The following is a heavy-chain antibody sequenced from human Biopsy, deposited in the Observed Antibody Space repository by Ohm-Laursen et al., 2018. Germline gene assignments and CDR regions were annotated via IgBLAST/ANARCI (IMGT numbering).Heavy chain of an antibody. CDR2: IHTNGDT. J-gene: IGHJ3*02. Sequence: GTLSLTCTVSGGSINSDYWSWIRQPAGKGLEWIGRIHTNGDTHYSPSLKSRVTLWEDTSKNQFSLRLASVTAADTAVYYCARVISWRMYSGSPYDAFDIWGQGTMVTVSS. D-gene: IGHD1-26*01. CDR1: GGSINSDY. CDR3: ARVISWRMYSGSPYDAFDI. V-gene: IGHV4-4*07.